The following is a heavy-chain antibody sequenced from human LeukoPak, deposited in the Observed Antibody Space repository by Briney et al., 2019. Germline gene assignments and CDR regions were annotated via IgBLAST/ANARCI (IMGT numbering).Heavy chain of an antibody. CDR3: AKDIGFLGSSSGIDY. J-gene: IGHJ4*02. Sequence: GRSLRLSCAASGFTFDDYAMHWVRQAPGKGLEWVSGISWNSGSIGYADSVKGRFTISRDNAKNSLYLQMNSLRADETALYYCAKDIGFLGSSSGIDYWGQGTLVTVSS. V-gene: IGHV3-9*01. CDR2: ISWNSGSI. D-gene: IGHD6-6*01. CDR1: GFTFDDYA.